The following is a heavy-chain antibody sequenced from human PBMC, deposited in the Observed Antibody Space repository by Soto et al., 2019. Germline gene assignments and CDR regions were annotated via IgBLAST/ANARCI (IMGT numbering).Heavy chain of an antibody. CDR3: DSRQQQVALVDY. Sequence: SGNLSLTCSVSSGYISSGNFFWSWVRQTPGKGLEWIGHIYYSGATFYNPALKSRVSISVDASKDQFSLKLTSVTAADKAIYYCDSRQQQVALVDYWGQGRLVTGS. CDR2: IYYSGAT. CDR1: SGYISSGNFF. V-gene: IGHV4-30-4*01. J-gene: IGHJ4*02. D-gene: IGHD6-13*01.